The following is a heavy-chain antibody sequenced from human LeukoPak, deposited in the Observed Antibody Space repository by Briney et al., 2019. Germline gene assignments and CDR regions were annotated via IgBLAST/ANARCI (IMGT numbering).Heavy chain of an antibody. CDR3: ARKQGAATERAVYYYGMDV. CDR2: IYYSGST. Sequence: PSETLSLTCTVSGGSISSSSYYWGWIRQPPEKGLEWIGSIYYSGSTYYNPSLKSRVTISVDTSKNQFSLKLSSVTAADTAVYYCARKQGAATERAVYYYGMDVWGQGTTVTVSS. D-gene: IGHD2-15*01. J-gene: IGHJ6*02. V-gene: IGHV4-39*01. CDR1: GGSISSSSYY.